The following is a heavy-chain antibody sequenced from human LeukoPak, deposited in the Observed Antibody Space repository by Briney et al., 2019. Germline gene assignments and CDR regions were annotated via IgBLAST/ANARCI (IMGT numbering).Heavy chain of an antibody. CDR3: ARERGYSYAYFDY. Sequence: PGGSLRLSCAASGFTFSSHAMRWVRQAPGKGLESISAIGGSGGTTYYADSVQGRFTISRDNSKDTLYLQMNSLRAEDTAVYFCARERGYSYAYFDYWGQGTLVTVSS. J-gene: IGHJ4*02. V-gene: IGHV3-23*01. CDR1: GFTFSSHA. CDR2: IGGSGGTT. D-gene: IGHD5-18*01.